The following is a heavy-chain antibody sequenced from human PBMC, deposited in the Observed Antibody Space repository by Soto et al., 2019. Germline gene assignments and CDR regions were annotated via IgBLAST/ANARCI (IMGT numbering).Heavy chain of an antibody. CDR3: ARRVKYYYDSSGSSAIDY. Sequence: GGSLRLSCAASGFTFSSYSMNWVRQAPGKGLEWVSYISSSSSTIYYADSVKGRFTISRDNAKNSLYLQMNSLRDEDTAVYYCARRVKYYYDSSGSSAIDYWGQGTLVTVSS. V-gene: IGHV3-48*02. CDR1: GFTFSSYS. J-gene: IGHJ4*02. CDR2: ISSSSSTI. D-gene: IGHD3-22*01.